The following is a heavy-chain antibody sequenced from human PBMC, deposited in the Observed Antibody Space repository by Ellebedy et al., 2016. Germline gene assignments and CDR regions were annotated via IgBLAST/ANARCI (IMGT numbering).Heavy chain of an antibody. J-gene: IGHJ4*02. V-gene: IGHV1-18*01. CDR2: INAKNGDT. Sequence: ASVKVSXKASGYTFNNYGLSWVRQAPGQGLEWVGWINAKNGDTHYAQKFQGRVTVTADTSTTTGYMELSSLTSDDTAVYYCARDDNNAYDYWGQGTLVTVSS. CDR3: ARDDNNAYDY. D-gene: IGHD2-2*01. CDR1: GYTFNNYG.